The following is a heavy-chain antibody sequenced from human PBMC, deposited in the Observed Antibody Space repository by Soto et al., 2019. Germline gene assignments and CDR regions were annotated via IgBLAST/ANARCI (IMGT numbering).Heavy chain of an antibody. D-gene: IGHD3-10*01. CDR1: GYSFTNYW. J-gene: IGHJ6*03. V-gene: IGHV5-51*01. CDR2: IYPGPSDT. CDR3: ARRGDYMDV. Sequence: HGESLKISCKGSGYSFTNYWIGWVRQMPGKGLEWMGSIYPGPSDTGYSPSFQGQVTISADESISAAYLQWSSLKASDTAIYYCARRGDYMDVWGKGTTVTVSS.